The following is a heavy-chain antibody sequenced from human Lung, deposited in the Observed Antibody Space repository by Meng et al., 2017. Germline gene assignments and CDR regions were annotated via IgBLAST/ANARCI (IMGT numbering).Heavy chain of an antibody. V-gene: IGHV3-30*04. Sequence: GGSLRLSCAASGFTFSSYAMHWVRQAPGKGLEWVAVISYDGSNKYYADSVKGRFTISRDNSKNTLYLQMNSLRAEDTAVYYCARDRNYGGNSPSGYWGQGTLVTVSS. D-gene: IGHD4-23*01. CDR3: ARDRNYGGNSPSGY. CDR1: GFTFSSYA. J-gene: IGHJ4*02. CDR2: ISYDGSNK.